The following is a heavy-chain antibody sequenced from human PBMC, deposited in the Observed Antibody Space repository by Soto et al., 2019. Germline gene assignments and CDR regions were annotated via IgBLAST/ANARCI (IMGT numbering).Heavy chain of an antibody. CDR1: GYTFTSYD. Sequence: ASVKVSCKASGYTFTSYDINWVRQATGQGLEWMGWMNPNSGNTGYAQKFQDRVTMTRNTSISTAYMELSSLRSEDTAVYYCARTSHRGRITIFGVVIGSLDAFDYWGQGTLVTVSS. J-gene: IGHJ4*02. V-gene: IGHV1-8*01. CDR3: ARTSHRGRITIFGVVIGSLDAFDY. D-gene: IGHD3-3*01. CDR2: MNPNSGNT.